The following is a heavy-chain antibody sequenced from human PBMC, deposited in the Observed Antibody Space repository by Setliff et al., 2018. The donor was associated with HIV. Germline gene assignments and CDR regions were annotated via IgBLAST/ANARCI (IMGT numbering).Heavy chain of an antibody. D-gene: IGHD6-13*01. V-gene: IGHV3-30*04. CDR1: GFTFSTYT. J-gene: IGHJ4*02. CDR2: ISYDGNSQ. Sequence: GGSLRLSCAASGFTFSTYTMHWVRQAPDNGLEWVAVISYDGNSQYYADSVKGRFTLSRDNSRNTLYLQMDSLRTEDTAVYYCARVQQQLEQEDDYFDYWGQGTLVTVSS. CDR3: ARVQQQLEQEDDYFDY.